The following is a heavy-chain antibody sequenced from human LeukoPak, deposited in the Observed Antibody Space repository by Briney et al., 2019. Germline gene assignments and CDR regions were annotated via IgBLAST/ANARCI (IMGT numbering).Heavy chain of an antibody. D-gene: IGHD1-26*01. V-gene: IGHV4-34*01. CDR1: GGSFSDYY. CDR2: INHSGSP. J-gene: IGHJ5*02. CDR3: ATTRNLCSWFDP. Sequence: SETLSLTCAVYGGSFSDYYWSWIRQPPRKGLEWIGEINHSGSPNYNPSLKSLVTISVDTSKNQISLKLSSVTAADWAVYYCATTRNLCSWFDPWGQGTLVTVSS.